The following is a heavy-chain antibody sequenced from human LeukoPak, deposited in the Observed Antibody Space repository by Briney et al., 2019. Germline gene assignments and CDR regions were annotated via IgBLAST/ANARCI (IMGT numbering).Heavy chain of an antibody. CDR3: AIGGSGRYLYYFDY. V-gene: IGHV3-23*01. Sequence: GGSLRLSCAASGFTFSSYAMSWVRQAPGKGLEWVSAISSSGGNTYYADSEKGRFTISRDNSKNTLYLQMNSLRAEDTAVYYCAIGGSGRYLYYFDYWGQGTLVTVSS. J-gene: IGHJ4*02. CDR2: ISSSGGNT. CDR1: GFTFSSYA. D-gene: IGHD1-26*01.